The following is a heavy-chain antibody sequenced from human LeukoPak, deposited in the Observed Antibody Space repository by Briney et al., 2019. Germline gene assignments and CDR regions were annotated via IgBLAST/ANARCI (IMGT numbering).Heavy chain of an antibody. CDR3: ARDHPYYYGSGKKTTPRDYYYYYYMDV. J-gene: IGHJ6*03. V-gene: IGHV3-30*04. D-gene: IGHD3-10*01. CDR1: GFTFSSYA. CDR2: ISYDGSNK. Sequence: GGSLRLSWAASGFTFSSYAMHWVRQAPGKGLEWVAVISYDGSNKYYADSVKGRFTISRDNSKNTLYLQMNSLRAEDTAVYYCARDHPYYYGSGKKTTPRDYYYYYYMDVWGKGTTVTVSS.